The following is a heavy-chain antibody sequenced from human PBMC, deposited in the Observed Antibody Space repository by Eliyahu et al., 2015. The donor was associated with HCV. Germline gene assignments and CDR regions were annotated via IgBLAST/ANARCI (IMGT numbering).Heavy chain of an antibody. D-gene: IGHD3-16*01. V-gene: IGHV4-34*01. CDR2: ISHYGIT. CDR3: ARGRGGMVPYFFDY. CDR1: GGSFXDYF. Sequence: QVQLQQWGAGLLKPSETLSLSXXVSGGSFXDYFWTWIRQXSGXGLEWIGEISHYGITNYNPSLESRVTISVDSSKRQFSLNLNSVTAADTAVYYCARGRGGMVPYFFDYWGQGTLVTVSS. J-gene: IGHJ4*02.